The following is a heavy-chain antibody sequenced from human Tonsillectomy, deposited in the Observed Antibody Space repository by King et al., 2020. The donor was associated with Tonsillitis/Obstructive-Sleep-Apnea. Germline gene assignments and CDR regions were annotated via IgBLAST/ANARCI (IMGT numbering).Heavy chain of an antibody. V-gene: IGHV4-31*01. D-gene: IGHD3-3*01. J-gene: IGHJ2*01. CDR1: VGSISSGGYY. CDR2: IYYSGST. Sequence: QLQESGPGLVKPSQTLSLTCTVSVGSISSGGYYWSWIRQHPEKGLEWIGDIYYSGSTSYNPSLKSLVTISLDTSKNQFSLRLSSVTAADTAVYYCAGIPYDFWSGPYWYFDLWGRGTLVTVSS. CDR3: AGIPYDFWSGPYWYFDL.